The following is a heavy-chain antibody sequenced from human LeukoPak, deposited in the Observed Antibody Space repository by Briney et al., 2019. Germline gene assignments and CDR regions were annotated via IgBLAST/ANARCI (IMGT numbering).Heavy chain of an antibody. CDR1: GGSFSGYY. J-gene: IGHJ4*02. CDR2: INHSGST. Sequence: NSSETLSLTCAVYGGSFSGYYWSWIRQPPGKGLEWIGEINHSGSTNYNPSLKSRVTISVDTSKNQFSLKLSSVTAADTAVYYCARAVVFDYWGQGTLVTVSS. CDR3: ARAVVFDY. V-gene: IGHV4-34*01.